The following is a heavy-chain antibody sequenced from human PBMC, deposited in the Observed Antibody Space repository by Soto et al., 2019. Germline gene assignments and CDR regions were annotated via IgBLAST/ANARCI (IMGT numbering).Heavy chain of an antibody. V-gene: IGHV3-33*01. J-gene: IGHJ3*02. Sequence: PGGSLRLSCAASGFTFSSYGMHWVRQAPGKGLEWVAVIWYDGSNKYYADSVKGRFTISRDNSKNTLYLQMNSLRAEDTAVYYCARKGPGSAFDIWGQGTMVTVSS. CDR2: IWYDGSNK. CDR1: GFTFSSYG. CDR3: ARKGPGSAFDI. D-gene: IGHD6-25*01.